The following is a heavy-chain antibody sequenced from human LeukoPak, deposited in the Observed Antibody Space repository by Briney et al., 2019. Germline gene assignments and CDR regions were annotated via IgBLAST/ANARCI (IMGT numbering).Heavy chain of an antibody. V-gene: IGHV3-49*03. CDR3: TRAGNPYYDILTGYSLGYFDY. CDR1: GFTFGDYA. CDR2: IRSKAYGGTT. Sequence: PGRSLRLSCTASGFTFGDYAMSWFREAPGKGLEWVGFIRSKAYGGTTEYAASVKGRFTISRDDPKSIAYLQMNSLKTEDTAVYYCTRAGNPYYDILTGYSLGYFDYWGQGTLVTVSS. D-gene: IGHD3-9*01. J-gene: IGHJ4*02.